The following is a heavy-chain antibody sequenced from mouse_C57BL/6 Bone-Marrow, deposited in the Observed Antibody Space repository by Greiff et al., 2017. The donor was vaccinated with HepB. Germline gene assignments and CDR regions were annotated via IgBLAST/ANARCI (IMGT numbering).Heavy chain of an antibody. J-gene: IGHJ4*01. V-gene: IGHV1-55*01. CDR1: GYTFTSYW. Sequence: VQLQQPGAELVKPGASVKMSCKASGYTFTSYWITWVKQRPGQGLEWIGDIYPGSGSTNYNEKFKSKATLTVDTSSSTAYMQLSSLTSEDSAVYYCARYGPSWDYYAMDYWGQGTSVTVSS. CDR2: IYPGSGST. D-gene: IGHD4-1*01. CDR3: ARYGPSWDYYAMDY.